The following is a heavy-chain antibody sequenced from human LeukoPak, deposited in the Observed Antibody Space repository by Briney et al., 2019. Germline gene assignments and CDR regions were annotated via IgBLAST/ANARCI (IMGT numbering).Heavy chain of an antibody. Sequence: GGSLRLSCAASGFTFSSYAMHWVRQAPGKGLEWVAVISYDGSNKYYADSVKGRFTISRDNSKNTLYLQMNSLRAEDTAVYYCARGRLTCSGGSCYSWYFDLWGRGTLVTVSS. D-gene: IGHD2-15*01. J-gene: IGHJ2*01. V-gene: IGHV3-30-3*01. CDR1: GFTFSSYA. CDR2: ISYDGSNK. CDR3: ARGRLTCSGGSCYSWYFDL.